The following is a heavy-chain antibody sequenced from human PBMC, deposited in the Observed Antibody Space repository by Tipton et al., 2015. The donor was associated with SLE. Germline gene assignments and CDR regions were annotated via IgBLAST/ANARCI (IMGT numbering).Heavy chain of an antibody. CDR2: ISPYNGNT. CDR3: ARSYYGSRHYYTHADH. D-gene: IGHD3-10*01. V-gene: IGHV1-18*01. J-gene: IGHJ4*02. CDR1: GYTFTNYG. Sequence: QSGPEVKKPGASVKVSCKASGYTFTNYGIGWVRQAPGQGLEWMGWISPYNGNTDSAQNLQGRVTMTADTSTTTAYMELRSLRSDDTAVYYCARSYYGSRHYYTHADHWGQGTQVTVSS.